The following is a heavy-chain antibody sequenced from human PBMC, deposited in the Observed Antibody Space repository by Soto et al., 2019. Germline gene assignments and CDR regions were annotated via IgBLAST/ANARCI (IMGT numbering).Heavy chain of an antibody. V-gene: IGHV1-69*08. J-gene: IGHJ4*02. Sequence: QVQLVQSGAAVKKPGSSVKVSCKASGGTFSSYTISWVRQAPGQGLEWMGRIIPILGIANYAQKFQGRVTITADKSTSTAYMELSSLRSEDTAVYYCARDPPRGYSDVSRFDWGQGTLVTVSS. CDR3: ARDPPRGYSDVSRFD. CDR2: IIPILGIA. CDR1: GGTFSSYT. D-gene: IGHD5-18*01.